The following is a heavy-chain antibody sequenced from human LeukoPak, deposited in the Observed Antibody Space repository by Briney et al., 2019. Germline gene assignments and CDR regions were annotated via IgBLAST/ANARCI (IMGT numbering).Heavy chain of an antibody. Sequence: ASVKVSCKASGYTFTSYGISWVRQAPGQGLEWMGWISSYNGNTNYAQKLQGRVTMTTDTSTSTAYMELRRLRAEDTAVYYCARAGYNSVWYYFDYWGQGTLVTVSS. V-gene: IGHV1-18*01. CDR1: GYTFTSYG. J-gene: IGHJ4*02. CDR3: ARAGYNSVWYYFDY. D-gene: IGHD6-19*01. CDR2: ISSYNGNT.